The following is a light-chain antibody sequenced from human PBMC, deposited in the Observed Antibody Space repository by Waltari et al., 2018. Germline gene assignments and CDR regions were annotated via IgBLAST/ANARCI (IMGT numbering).Light chain of an antibody. CDR1: QAIGNS. CDR3: QQNGNLPFT. Sequence: DIQMTQSPSSLSASVGDRVTITCQASQAIGNSLNWFQHKPGKAPKLLIYGASNVEKGVPSRFSGTASGADFIFTISSLQPEDIATYVCQQNGNLPFTFGPGTTVDIK. V-gene: IGKV1-33*01. CDR2: GAS. J-gene: IGKJ3*01.